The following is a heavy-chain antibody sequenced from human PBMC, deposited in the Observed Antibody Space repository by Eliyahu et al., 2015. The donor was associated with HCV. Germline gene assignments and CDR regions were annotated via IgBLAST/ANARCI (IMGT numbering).Heavy chain of an antibody. V-gene: IGHV3-53*01. J-gene: IGHJ4*02. CDR2: LYTIGTT. CDR3: ARHKDGDYPDY. CDR1: GLPVSGNY. Sequence: EVHLVESGGDLIQSGGSLRLSCVASGLPVSGNYMTWVRQAPGKGLEWVSTLYTIGTTFYADPVKGRFIISRDNFKNTLYLQMNSLRVDDTAVYYCARHKDGDYPDYWGQGTLVTVSS. D-gene: IGHD4-11*01.